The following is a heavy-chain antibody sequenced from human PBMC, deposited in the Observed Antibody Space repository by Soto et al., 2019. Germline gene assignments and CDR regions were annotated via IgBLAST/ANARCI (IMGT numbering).Heavy chain of an antibody. CDR1: GGSISSGGYY. CDR2: IYYSGRT. V-gene: IGHV4-31*03. Sequence: QVQLQESGPGLVKPSQTLSLTCTVSGGSISSGGYYWSWIRQHPGKGLEWIGYIYYSGRTYYNPSLKSRVTRSVDASKNQFSLKLSYVTAADTAVYYCARSMLEYGDHNLGYYFDYWGQGTLVTVSS. J-gene: IGHJ4*02. D-gene: IGHD4-17*01. CDR3: ARSMLEYGDHNLGYYFDY.